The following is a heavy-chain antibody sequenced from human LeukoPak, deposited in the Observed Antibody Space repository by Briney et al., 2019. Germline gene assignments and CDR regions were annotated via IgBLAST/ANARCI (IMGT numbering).Heavy chain of an antibody. CDR3: ARTLYSSGWYGGALQGPSFDY. V-gene: IGHV1-2*02. CDR1: GYTFTGYY. CDR2: INPNSGGT. J-gene: IGHJ4*02. D-gene: IGHD6-19*01. Sequence: ASVKVSCKASGYTFTGYYMHWVRQAPGQGLEWMGWINPNSGGTNYAQKFQGRVTMTRDTSISTAYMELSRLGSDDTAVYYCARTLYSSGWYGGALQGPSFDYWGQGTLVTVSS.